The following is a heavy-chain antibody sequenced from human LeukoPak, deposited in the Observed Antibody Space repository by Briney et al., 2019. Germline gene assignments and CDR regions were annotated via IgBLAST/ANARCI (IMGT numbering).Heavy chain of an antibody. CDR3: ARDNWGDGGYYRTLDY. V-gene: IGHV3-33*01. Sequence: GGSLRLSCAASGFTFGSFGIYWVRQAPGKGLEWVAGIRYDGSDRSYADPVKGRFTISRDNSKNTVDLQMNSLRAEDTAVYYCARDNWGDGGYYRTLDYWGQGTLVTVSS. J-gene: IGHJ4*02. D-gene: IGHD3-22*01. CDR1: GFTFGSFG. CDR2: IRYDGSDR.